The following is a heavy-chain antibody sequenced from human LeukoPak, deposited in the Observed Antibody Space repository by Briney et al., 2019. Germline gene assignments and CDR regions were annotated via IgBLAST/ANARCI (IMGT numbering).Heavy chain of an antibody. CDR1: GYTFTSYA. J-gene: IGHJ4*02. CDR2: INVDSGNT. V-gene: IGHV1-3*03. Sequence: GASVKVSCKASGYTFTSYAMHWVRQAPGQRLELMAWINVDSGNTKYSQEFQGRVTITRDTSASTAYMELSSLRSEDMAVYYCAVGDYYYDTRFDYWGQGTLVTVSS. D-gene: IGHD3-22*01. CDR3: AVGDYYYDTRFDY.